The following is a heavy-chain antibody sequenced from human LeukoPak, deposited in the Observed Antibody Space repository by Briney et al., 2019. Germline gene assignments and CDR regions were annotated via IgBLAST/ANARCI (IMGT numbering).Heavy chain of an antibody. J-gene: IGHJ4*02. V-gene: IGHV3-33*01. D-gene: IGHD4-17*01. CDR3: ARDLDYGDERSFDY. CDR1: GFTFSSYG. CDR2: IWYDGSNK. Sequence: GRSLRLSCAASGFTFSSYGMHWVRQAPGKGLEWVAVIWYDGSNKYYADSVKGRFTISRDNSKNTLYLQMNSLRAEDTAVYYCARDLDYGDERSFDYWGQGTLVTVSS.